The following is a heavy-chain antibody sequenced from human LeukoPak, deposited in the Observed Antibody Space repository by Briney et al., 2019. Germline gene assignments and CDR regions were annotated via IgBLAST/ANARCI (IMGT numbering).Heavy chain of an antibody. CDR2: ISGSSSSI. CDR1: GFTFSNYS. J-gene: IGHJ4*02. CDR3: AIWSGELNY. V-gene: IGHV3-21*01. D-gene: IGHD3-10*01. Sequence: GGSLRLSCAASGFTFSNYSMNWVRQAPGKGLEWVSSISGSSSSIYYADAVKGRFTISRDNVKSSLYLQMISLRAEDTAVYYCAIWSGELNYWGQGTLVTVSS.